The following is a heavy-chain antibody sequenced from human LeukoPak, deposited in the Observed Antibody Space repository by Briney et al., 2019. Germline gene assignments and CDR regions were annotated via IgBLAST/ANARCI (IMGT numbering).Heavy chain of an antibody. CDR1: GFTVSSNY. CDR3: ARTSHLKDSRHPYFDY. J-gene: IGHJ4*02. Sequence: GGSLRLSCAASGFTVSSNYMSWVRQAPGKGLEWVSVIYSGGSTYYADSVKGRFTISRHNSKNTLYLQMNSLRAEDTAVYYCARTSHLKDSRHPYFDYWGQGTLVTVSS. V-gene: IGHV3-53*04. D-gene: IGHD3/OR15-3a*01. CDR2: IYSGGST.